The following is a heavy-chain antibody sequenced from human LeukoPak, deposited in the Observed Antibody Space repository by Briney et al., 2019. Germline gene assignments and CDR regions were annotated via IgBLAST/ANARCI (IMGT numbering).Heavy chain of an antibody. D-gene: IGHD6-25*01. CDR2: IKSKTDGGTT. CDR1: GFTFSNAW. J-gene: IGHJ5*02. Sequence: GGSLRLSCAASGFTFSNAWMSWVRQAPGKGLEWVGCIKSKTDGGTTDYAAPVKGRFTISRDDSKNTLYLQMNSLKTEDTAVYYCTTDERDPPWGQGTLVTVSS. V-gene: IGHV3-15*01. CDR3: TTDERDPP.